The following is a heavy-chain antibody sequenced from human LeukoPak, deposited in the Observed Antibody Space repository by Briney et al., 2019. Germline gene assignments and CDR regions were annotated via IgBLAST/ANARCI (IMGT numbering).Heavy chain of an antibody. Sequence: ASVKVSCKASGYTFTGYYMHCGRQAPGQGLEWMGWINPNSGGTNYAQKFRGRVTMTRDTSISTAYMELSRLRSDATAVYYCASVTRGVVGEFDYWGQGTLVTVSS. J-gene: IGHJ4*02. V-gene: IGHV1-2*02. CDR3: ASVTRGVVGEFDY. CDR1: GYTFTGYY. D-gene: IGHD1-26*01. CDR2: INPNSGGT.